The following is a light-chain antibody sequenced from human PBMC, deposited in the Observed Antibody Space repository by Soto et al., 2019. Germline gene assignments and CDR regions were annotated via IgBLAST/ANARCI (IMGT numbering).Light chain of an antibody. Sequence: QSALTQPASVSGPPGQSITISCTGTSSDVGAYNYVSWYQHHPGKAPRLVIYDVTNRPSGISDRFSGSKSGNTASLTISGLLAEDEADYYCTSYTSIGTYVFGTGTKVTVL. CDR3: TSYTSIGTYV. CDR1: SSDVGAYNY. CDR2: DVT. J-gene: IGLJ1*01. V-gene: IGLV2-14*01.